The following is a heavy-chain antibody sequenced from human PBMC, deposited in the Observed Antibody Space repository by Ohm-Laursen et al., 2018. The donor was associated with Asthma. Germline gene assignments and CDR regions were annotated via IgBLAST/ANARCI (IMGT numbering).Heavy chain of an antibody. J-gene: IGHJ4*02. CDR3: AKTTGTSSRTSDY. CDR2: ISSNGGST. Sequence: SLRLSCAASGFTFSSYTMNWVRQAPGKGLEWVSGISSNGGSTQYADSVKGRFTISRDNSKNTLFLQMSSLRAEDTAVYYCAKTTGTSSRTSDYWGQGTLVTVSS. V-gene: IGHV3-23*01. D-gene: IGHD1-1*01. CDR1: GFTFSSYT.